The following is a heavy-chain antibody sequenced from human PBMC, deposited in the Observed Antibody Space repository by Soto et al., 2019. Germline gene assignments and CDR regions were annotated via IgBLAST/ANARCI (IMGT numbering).Heavy chain of an antibody. J-gene: IGHJ4*02. D-gene: IGHD6-13*01. Sequence: GLDLEWLALIYWDDDKRYSPSLKPRLTITKDTSKNQVVLTMTNVDPVDTATYYCAHRLYSTTWTFDYWGQGTLVTVSS. CDR3: AHRLYSTTWTFDY. CDR2: IYWDDDK. V-gene: IGHV2-5*02.